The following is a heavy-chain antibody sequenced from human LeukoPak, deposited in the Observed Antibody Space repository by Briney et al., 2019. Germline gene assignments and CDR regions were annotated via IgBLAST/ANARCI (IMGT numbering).Heavy chain of an antibody. CDR2: INSDGSST. CDR3: ARTRYFDY. Sequence: WXHWVRQAPGKGLVWVSRINSDGSSTSYADSVKGRFTISRDNAKNTLYLQMNSLRAEDTAVYYCARTRYFDYWGQGTLVTVSS. J-gene: IGHJ4*02. CDR1: W. V-gene: IGHV3-74*01.